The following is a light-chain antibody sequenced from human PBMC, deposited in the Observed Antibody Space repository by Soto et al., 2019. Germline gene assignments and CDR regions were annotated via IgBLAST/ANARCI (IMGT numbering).Light chain of an antibody. J-gene: IGLJ2*01. CDR2: GNS. Sequence: QSVLTQPPSVSGAPGQRVTISCTGSSSNIGAGYDVHWYQQLPGTAPKLLIYGNSNRPSGVPDRFSGSKSGPSASLAITGLQAEDEADYYCQSYDSSLSASHVVFGGRTKLTVL. V-gene: IGLV1-40*01. CDR3: QSYDSSLSASHVV. CDR1: SSNIGAGYD.